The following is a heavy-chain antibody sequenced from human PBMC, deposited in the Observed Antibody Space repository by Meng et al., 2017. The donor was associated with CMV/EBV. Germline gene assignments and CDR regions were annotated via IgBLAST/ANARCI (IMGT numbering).Heavy chain of an antibody. Sequence: QVQLGESGGVVVQPGGSLRLSWAASEFTFSSYGMHWVRQAPGKGLEWVAFIRYDGSNKYYADSVKGRFTISRDNSKNTLYLQMNSLRAEDTAVYYCAKIPAARFDYWGQGTLVTVSS. D-gene: IGHD2-2*01. CDR2: IRYDGSNK. CDR3: AKIPAARFDY. J-gene: IGHJ4*02. CDR1: EFTFSSYG. V-gene: IGHV3-30*02.